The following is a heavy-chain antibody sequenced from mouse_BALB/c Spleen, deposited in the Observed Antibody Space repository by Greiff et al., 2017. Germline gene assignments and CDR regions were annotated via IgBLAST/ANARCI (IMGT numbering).Heavy chain of an antibody. V-gene: IGHV3-2*02. Sequence: EVQLVESGPGLVKPSQSLSLTCTVTGYSITSDYAWNWIRQFPGNKLEWMGYISYSGSTSYNPSLKSRISITRDTSKNQFFLQLNSVTTEDTATYYCARLKVYDFDYWGQGTTLTVSS. CDR1: GYSITSDYA. CDR2: ISYSGST. D-gene: IGHD1-3*01. CDR3: ARLKVYDFDY. J-gene: IGHJ2*01.